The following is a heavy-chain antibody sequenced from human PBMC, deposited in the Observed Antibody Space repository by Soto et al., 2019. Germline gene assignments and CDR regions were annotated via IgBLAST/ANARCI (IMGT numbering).Heavy chain of an antibody. J-gene: IGHJ5*02. CDR1: GFTFSTYW. Sequence: EVQLVESGGGLVQPGGSLRLSCAASGFTFSTYWMHWIRQVPGKGLEWVSRINSDASHTYYADSVKGRFTISRDNAKNTLHLEMNRMRAEDTAVYDGVRYGHGITTSGYGNWFDPWGQGTLVTVSS. V-gene: IGHV3-74*01. D-gene: IGHD6-25*01. CDR3: VRYGHGITTSGYGNWFDP. CDR2: INSDASHT.